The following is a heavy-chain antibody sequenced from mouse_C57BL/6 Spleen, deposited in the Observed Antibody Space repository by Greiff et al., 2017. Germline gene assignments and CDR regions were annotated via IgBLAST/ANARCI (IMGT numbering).Heavy chain of an antibody. D-gene: IGHD2-3*01. CDR3: ARSWLLRGLRDY. J-gene: IGHJ4*01. Sequence: QVQLQQPGAELVKPGASEKMSCKASGYTFTSYWITWVKQRPGQGLEWIGDIYPGSGSPNYNEKFKSKATLTVDTSSSPAYMQLSSLTSEDSAVYYGARSWLLRGLRDYWGQGTSVTVSS. CDR2: IYPGSGSP. V-gene: IGHV1-55*01. CDR1: GYTFTSYW.